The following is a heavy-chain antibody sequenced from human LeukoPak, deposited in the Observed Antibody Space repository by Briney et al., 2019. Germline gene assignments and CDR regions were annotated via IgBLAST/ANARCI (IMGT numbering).Heavy chain of an antibody. CDR2: INYSGRT. J-gene: IGHJ6*03. V-gene: IGHV4-39*07. CDR3: ARDPFPVGASNMDV. Sequence: KPSETLSLTCTISDDSISNNRYFWAWIRQPPGKGLEWIGSINYSGRTYYNPSLKSRLTMSVDTAKRQFSLKLSSVTAADTAVYYCARDPFPVGASNMDVWGKGTTVTVSS. CDR1: DDSISNNRYF. D-gene: IGHD1-26*01.